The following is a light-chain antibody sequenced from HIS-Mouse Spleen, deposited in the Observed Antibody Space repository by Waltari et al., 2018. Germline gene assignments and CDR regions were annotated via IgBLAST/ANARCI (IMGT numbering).Light chain of an antibody. CDR3: YSTDSSGNHRV. CDR2: EES. CDR1: ALPKKY. V-gene: IGLV3-10*01. Sequence: SYELTQPPSVSVSPGQTARITCSGDALPKKYAYWYQKKSGQAPVLVSYEESKRPSGIPERFSGSSSGTMATLTISGAQVEDEADYYCYSTDSSGNHRVFGGGTKLTVL. J-gene: IGLJ2*01.